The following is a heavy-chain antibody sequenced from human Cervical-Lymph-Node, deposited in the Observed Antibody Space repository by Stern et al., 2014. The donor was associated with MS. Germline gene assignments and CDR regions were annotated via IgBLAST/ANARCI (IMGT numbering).Heavy chain of an antibody. V-gene: IGHV1-69*01. CDR1: GDNFIST. J-gene: IGHJ4*02. CDR2: ISPLLGTP. CDR3: TRDQGGIAAD. Sequence: QVQLVQSGAEVKKPGSSVKVSCKSSGDNFISTISWVRQAPGQGLEWMGGISPLLGTPNYVQKFQGRVTTTADVSTTTVYMELSNLRSEDTAVYFCTRDQGGIAADWGQGTLVTVSS. D-gene: IGHD6-13*01.